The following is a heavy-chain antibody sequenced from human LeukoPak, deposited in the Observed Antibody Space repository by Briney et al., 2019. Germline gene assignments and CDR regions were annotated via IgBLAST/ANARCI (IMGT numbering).Heavy chain of an antibody. Sequence: SQTLSLTCAISGDSVSSYSAGWNWMSPGQSRDLDWLGRTYYRTKWYNDYAVSVKSRLTINPDTSKNQFSLQLNSVTPEDTAVYYCARGLYYYGSGSYSPDAFDIWGQGTMVTVSS. D-gene: IGHD3-10*01. CDR2: TYYRTKWYN. CDR1: GDSVSSYSAG. V-gene: IGHV6-1*01. CDR3: ARGLYYYGSGSYSPDAFDI. J-gene: IGHJ3*02.